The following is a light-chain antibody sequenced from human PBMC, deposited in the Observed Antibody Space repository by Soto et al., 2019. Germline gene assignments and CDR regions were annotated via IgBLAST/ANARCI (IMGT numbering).Light chain of an antibody. CDR3: QVWDSSSHRYV. J-gene: IGLJ1*01. CDR1: NIGNKN. CDR2: DDT. V-gene: IGLV3-21*02. Sequence: SYELTQTPSVSVAPGQTARLTCGGNNIGNKNAHWFQQKPGQAPVLVVYDDTYRPSGIPERFSGSNSGNTAALTISRVEVGDEADYYCQVWDSSSHRYVFGPGTKVTVL.